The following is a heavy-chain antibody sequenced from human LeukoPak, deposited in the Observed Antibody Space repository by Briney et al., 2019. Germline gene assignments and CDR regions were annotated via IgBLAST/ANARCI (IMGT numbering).Heavy chain of an antibody. CDR2: ISGNSGDI. CDR3: TRDPRRLDY. J-gene: IGHJ4*02. V-gene: IGHV3-11*05. CDR1: GFTFSDYY. Sequence: GGSQRLSCAVSGFTFSDYYMTWVRQAPGKGLEWLSYISGNSGDINYLDSVRGRFTISRDNAKNSLYLQMNSLRVEDTAVYYCTRDPRRLDYLGQGTLVTVSS.